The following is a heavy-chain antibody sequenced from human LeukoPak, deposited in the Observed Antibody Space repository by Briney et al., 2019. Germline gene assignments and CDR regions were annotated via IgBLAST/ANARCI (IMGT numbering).Heavy chain of an antibody. D-gene: IGHD6-6*01. CDR2: ISAYNGNT. V-gene: IGHV1-18*01. J-gene: IGHJ4*02. CDR3: ARDPVYSSSGGDY. Sequence: GASVKVSCKASGYTFXXYGXSWVRQAPGQGLEWMGWISAYNGNTDYAQKLQGRVTMTTDTSTSTAYMELRSLRSDDTAVYYCARDPVYSSSGGDYWGQGTLVTVSS. CDR1: GYTFXXYG.